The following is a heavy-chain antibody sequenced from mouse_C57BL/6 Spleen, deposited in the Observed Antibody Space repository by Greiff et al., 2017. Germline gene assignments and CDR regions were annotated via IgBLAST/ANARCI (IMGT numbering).Heavy chain of an antibody. D-gene: IGHD2-4*01. CDR3: ARGDYDDYYAMDY. V-gene: IGHV5-6*01. CDR1: GFTFSSYG. CDR2: ISSGGSYT. J-gene: IGHJ4*01. Sequence: EVQVVESGGDLVKPGGSLKLSCAASGFTFSSYGMSWVRQTPDKRLEWVATISSGGSYTYYPDSVKGRFTISRDNAKNTLYLQMSSLKSEDTAMYYCARGDYDDYYAMDYWGQGTSVTVSS.